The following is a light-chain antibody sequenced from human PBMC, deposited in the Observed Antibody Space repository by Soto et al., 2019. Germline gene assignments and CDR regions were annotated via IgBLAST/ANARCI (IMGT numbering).Light chain of an antibody. J-gene: IGLJ3*02. CDR2: GNS. Sequence: QSVLTQPPSVSGAPGQRVTISCTGSSSNIGAGYDVHGYQQLPGTAPKLLIYGNSNRPSGVPDRFSGSKSGTSASLAITGLQAEDGDDYYCESSVSRRSGWVFGGGTKLTVL. V-gene: IGLV1-40*01. CDR3: ESSVSRRSGWV. CDR1: SSNIGAGYD.